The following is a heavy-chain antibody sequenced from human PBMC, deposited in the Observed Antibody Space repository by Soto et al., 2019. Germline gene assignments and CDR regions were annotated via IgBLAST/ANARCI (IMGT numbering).Heavy chain of an antibody. Sequence: GSSVKVSCKASGYAFTGHSLHWVRQAPGQGLEWMAWINPSSSGTFYAQNFKGRVTVTRDTSISTAYMELSSLRSDDTAVYYCARDLGGLGDPFDSRGQGTLVTVSS. V-gene: IGHV1-2*02. CDR1: GYAFTGHS. J-gene: IGHJ4*02. CDR3: ARDLGGLGDPFDS. CDR2: INPSSSGT. D-gene: IGHD3-16*01.